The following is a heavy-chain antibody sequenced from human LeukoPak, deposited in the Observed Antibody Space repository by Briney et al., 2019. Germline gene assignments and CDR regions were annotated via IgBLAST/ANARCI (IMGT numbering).Heavy chain of an antibody. V-gene: IGHV3-23*01. CDR2: ISGSGGST. Sequence: GGSLRLSCAASGFTFSSYAMSWVRQAPGKGLEGGSAISGSGGSTYYADSVKGRFTISRDNSKNTLYLQMNSLRAEDTAVYYCAKDQRRWLTHHTYHMGVWGKGTTVTISS. CDR1: GFTFSSYA. CDR3: AKDQRRWLTHHTYHMGV. J-gene: IGHJ6*03. D-gene: IGHD5-24*01.